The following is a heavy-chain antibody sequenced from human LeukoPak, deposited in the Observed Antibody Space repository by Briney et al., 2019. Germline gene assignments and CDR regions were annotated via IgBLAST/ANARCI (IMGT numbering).Heavy chain of an antibody. Sequence: GGSLRLSCAASGFTFSSYWMSWVRQAPGKGLEWVANIKQDGSEKYYVDSVKGRFTISRDNAKNSLYLQMNSLRAEDTAVYYCAVDTAMVTTSYPDYWGQGTLVTVSS. V-gene: IGHV3-7*01. CDR2: IKQDGSEK. D-gene: IGHD5-18*01. CDR3: AVDTAMVTTSYPDY. CDR1: GFTFSSYW. J-gene: IGHJ4*02.